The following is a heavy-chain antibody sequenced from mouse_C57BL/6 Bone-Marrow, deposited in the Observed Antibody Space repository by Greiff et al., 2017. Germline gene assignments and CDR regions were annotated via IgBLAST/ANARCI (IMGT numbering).Heavy chain of an antibody. CDR3: THYYGSSYFDY. CDR2: IDPENGDT. V-gene: IGHV14-4*01. D-gene: IGHD1-1*01. J-gene: IGHJ2*01. CDR1: GFNIKDDY. Sequence: EVQLQQSGAELVRPGASVKLSCTASGFNIKDDYMHWVKQRPEQGLEWIGWIDPENGDTEYASKFQGKATITADPSSNTAYLQLSSLTSEETAVYYCTHYYGSSYFDYWGQGTTLTVSS.